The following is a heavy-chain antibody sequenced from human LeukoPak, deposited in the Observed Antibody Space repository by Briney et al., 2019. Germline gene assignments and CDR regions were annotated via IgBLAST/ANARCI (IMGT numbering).Heavy chain of an antibody. J-gene: IGHJ4*02. Sequence: PGGSLRLSCAASGFSFSRYWMSWVRQVPRKGLEWVANIKQDGGEIYYVDSVKGRVTISRDNAKNSLYLQMNSLRAEDTAVYYCARDKGDYDSSGSLFVFGGQGTKVTVSS. CDR1: GFSFSRYW. CDR3: ARDKGDYDSSGSLFVF. V-gene: IGHV3-7*03. D-gene: IGHD3-22*01. CDR2: IKQDGGEI.